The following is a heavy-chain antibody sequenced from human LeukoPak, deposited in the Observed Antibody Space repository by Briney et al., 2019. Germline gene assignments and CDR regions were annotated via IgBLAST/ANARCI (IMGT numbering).Heavy chain of an antibody. D-gene: IGHD6-19*01. CDR3: AGDKTTGGWYEFDY. CDR2: ISNVGAT. CDR1: GFTGSSNY. J-gene: IGHJ4*02. Sequence: GGSLRLSCAASGFTGSSNYMSWARQGPGTGLKCISVISNVGATYYAASVKGRFTISRDSSKNTVSLQMNSLRAADTAVSYCAGDKTTGGWYEFDYWGQGTLVTVSS. V-gene: IGHV3-53*01.